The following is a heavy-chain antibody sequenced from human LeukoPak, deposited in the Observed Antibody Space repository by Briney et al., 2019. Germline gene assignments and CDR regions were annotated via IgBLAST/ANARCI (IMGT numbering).Heavy chain of an antibody. Sequence: ASVKVSCKASGYTFKNYDINWVRQATGQGLEWMGWMNPNSGNTGFAQKFQDRVSMTRDTSINTAYMELTSLRSGDTAVYYCARATPGGLHGYCFYDGGQGTVVTVYS. J-gene: IGHJ4*02. D-gene: IGHD5-24*01. CDR1: GYTFKNYD. CDR2: MNPNSGNT. V-gene: IGHV1-8*02. CDR3: ARATPGGLHGYCFYD.